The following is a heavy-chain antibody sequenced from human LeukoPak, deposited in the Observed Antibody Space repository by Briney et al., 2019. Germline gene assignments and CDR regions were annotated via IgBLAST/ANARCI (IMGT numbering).Heavy chain of an antibody. CDR3: ARRSTVRGVPFDY. V-gene: IGHV4-31*03. D-gene: IGHD3-10*01. CDR2: TSNTGSP. Sequence: SETLSLTCTVSGASTSSGDYYWGWTRQHPDKGLEWIGYTSNTGSPYYNPSLTSRVTISGDTSKNQVFLNVKSMTVADAAIYYCARRSTVRGVPFDYWGQGALVTVSS. J-gene: IGHJ4*02. CDR1: GASTSSGDYY.